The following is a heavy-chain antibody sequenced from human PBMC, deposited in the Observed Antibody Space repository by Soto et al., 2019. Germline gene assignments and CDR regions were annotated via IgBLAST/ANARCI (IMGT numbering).Heavy chain of an antibody. CDR1: GGSISSYY. CDR2: IYYSGST. CDR3: ARDYITMVRGVIHPMIAFDI. Sequence: SETLSLTCTACGGSISSYYWGWIPQPPGKGLEWIGYIYYSGSTNYNPSLKSRVTISVDTSKNQFSLKLSSVTAADTAVYYCARDYITMVRGVIHPMIAFDIWGQGTMVT. D-gene: IGHD3-10*01. J-gene: IGHJ3*02. V-gene: IGHV4-59*01.